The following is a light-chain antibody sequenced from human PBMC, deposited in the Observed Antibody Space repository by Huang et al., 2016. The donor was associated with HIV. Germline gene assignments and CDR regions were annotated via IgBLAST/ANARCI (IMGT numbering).Light chain of an antibody. Sequence: EIVLTQSPGTLSLSPGERATLSCRASQSVSSYYLAWYQQKPGQAPRLLIYATSGRATGIPDSVSGSVSGTDFTLAISRLEPEDFAVYYCQQYGSSPLTFGGGTKVEI. CDR3: QQYGSSPLT. CDR2: ATS. CDR1: QSVSSYY. J-gene: IGKJ4*01. V-gene: IGKV3-20*01.